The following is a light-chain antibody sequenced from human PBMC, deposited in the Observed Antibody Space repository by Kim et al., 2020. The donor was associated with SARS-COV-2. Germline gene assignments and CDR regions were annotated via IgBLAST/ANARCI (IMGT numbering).Light chain of an antibody. CDR1: QAFGNS. Sequence: DIHLTQSPSFLSASVGDRVTITCRASQAFGNSLAWYQQNPGKPPKLLIDAASTLQSGVPSRFSGGRSGTEFSLTIDSLQPEDVATYFCKQLDSYPITFGQGTRLEIK. J-gene: IGKJ5*01. CDR3: KQLDSYPIT. V-gene: IGKV1-9*01. CDR2: AAS.